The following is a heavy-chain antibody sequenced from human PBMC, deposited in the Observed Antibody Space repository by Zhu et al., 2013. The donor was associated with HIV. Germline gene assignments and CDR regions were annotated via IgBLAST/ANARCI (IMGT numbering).Heavy chain of an antibody. D-gene: IGHD3-22*01. CDR2: ISGYNGNA. CDR1: GYTFTNYG. V-gene: IGHV1-18*01. Sequence: QVQLVQSGAEVKKPGASVKVSCKASGYTFTNYGISWVRQAPGQGLEWMGWISGYNGNANYAQKFQGRITMTTDPVTSTVSMELRSLSSDDTAVYYCAREGDTTGYFYHYYGMDVWGQGTTVTVAS. CDR3: AREGDTTGYFYHYYGMDV. J-gene: IGHJ6*02.